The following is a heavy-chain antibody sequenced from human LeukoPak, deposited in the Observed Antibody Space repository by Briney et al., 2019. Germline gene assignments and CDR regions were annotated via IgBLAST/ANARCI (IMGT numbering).Heavy chain of an antibody. CDR1: GGSISGYY. CDR3: AREHPGELPDY. J-gene: IGHJ4*02. CDR2: IYYSGST. V-gene: IGHV4-59*01. D-gene: IGHD1-26*01. Sequence: PSETLSLTCTVSGGSISGYYWSWVRQPPGKGLEWIGYIYYSGSTNYNPSLKSRVTISVDTSKNQFSLKLSSVTAADTAVYYCAREHPGELPDYWGQGTLVTVSS.